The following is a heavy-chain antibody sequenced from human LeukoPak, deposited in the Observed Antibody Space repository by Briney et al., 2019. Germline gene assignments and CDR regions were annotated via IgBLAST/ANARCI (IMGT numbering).Heavy chain of an antibody. J-gene: IGHJ4*02. CDR1: GGTFSSYA. D-gene: IGHD3-16*01. CDR3: ARENIRDLGVFDY. V-gene: IGHV1-69*13. Sequence: GASVKVSCKASGGTFSSYAISWVRQAPGQGLEWMGGIIPMFGTANYAQKFQGRVTITADESTSTAYMELSSLRSEDTAVYYCARENIRDLGVFDYWGQGTLVTVSS. CDR2: IIPMFGTA.